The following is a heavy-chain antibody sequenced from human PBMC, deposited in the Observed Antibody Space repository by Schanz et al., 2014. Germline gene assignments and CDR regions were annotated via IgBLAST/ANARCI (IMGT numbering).Heavy chain of an antibody. V-gene: IGHV3-74*01. Sequence: EVQLLESGGGLVQPGGSLRLSCAASGFTFSSHWMHWVRQDPGKGLVWVARINSVGSNTDYADSVKGRFTISRDNSKNLQYLQMNSRRAEDTAVYYCTRDGRLDRRGNWFDPWGQGTLVTVSS. J-gene: IGHJ5*02. CDR1: GFTFSSHW. CDR3: TRDGRLDRRGNWFDP. D-gene: IGHD1-1*01. CDR2: INSVGSNT.